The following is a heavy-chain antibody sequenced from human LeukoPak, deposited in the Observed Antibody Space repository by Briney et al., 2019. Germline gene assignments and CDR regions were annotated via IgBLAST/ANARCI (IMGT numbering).Heavy chain of an antibody. CDR1: GFTFCSYT. CDR3: ARDLGLIWFGELGDAFDI. D-gene: IGHD3-10*01. J-gene: IGHJ3*02. CDR2: TNGSRSTI. Sequence: GGSPRLSSVASGFTFCSYTMKGVRPAPGGGLEWVSSTNGSRSTIYYVDAVKVRFTISRDNAKNSLYLQMNSLRDEDTAVYYCARDLGLIWFGELGDAFDIWGQGTMVTVSS. V-gene: IGHV3-48*02.